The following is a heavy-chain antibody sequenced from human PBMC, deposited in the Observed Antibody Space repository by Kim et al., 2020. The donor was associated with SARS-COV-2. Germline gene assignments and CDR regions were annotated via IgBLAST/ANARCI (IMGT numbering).Heavy chain of an antibody. J-gene: IGHJ6*02. V-gene: IGHV3-9*01. D-gene: IGHD1-26*01. CDR1: GFTFDDYA. CDR3: AKDMGGSYSNYYYYGMDV. CDR2: ISWNSGSI. Sequence: GGSLRLSCAASGFTFDDYAMHWVRQAPGKGLEWVSGISWNSGSIGYADSVKGRFTISRDNAKNSLYLQMNSLRAEDTALYYCAKDMGGSYSNYYYYGMDVWGRGATGTVSS.